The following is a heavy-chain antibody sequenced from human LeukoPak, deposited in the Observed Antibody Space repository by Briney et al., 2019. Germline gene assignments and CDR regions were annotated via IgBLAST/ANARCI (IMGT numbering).Heavy chain of an antibody. CDR3: AREFSAIKAFDY. CDR2: ISSSSSYI. D-gene: IGHD2-2*02. CDR1: GFTFSTYT. V-gene: IGHV3-21*01. J-gene: IGHJ4*02. Sequence: PGGSLRLSCAASGFTFSTYTMNWVRQAPGKGLEWVSSISSSSSYIYYADSVKGRFTISRDNANNSLYLQMNSLRAEDTAVYYCAREFSAIKAFDYWGQGTLVTVSS.